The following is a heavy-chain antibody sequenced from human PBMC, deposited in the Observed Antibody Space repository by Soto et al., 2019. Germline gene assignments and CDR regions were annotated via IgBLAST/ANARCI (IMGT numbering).Heavy chain of an antibody. J-gene: IGHJ5*02. Sequence: QVQLQQWGAGLLKPSETLSLTCAVYGGSFSGYYWSWIRQPPGKGLEWIGEINHSGSTNYNPSIKRRVTISVDTSKTQFSLKLSSVTAADTTVYYCARKSMPYLLRFLETYTGFDPWGQGTLVTVSS. CDR1: GGSFSGYY. D-gene: IGHD3-3*01. CDR2: INHSGST. V-gene: IGHV4-34*01. CDR3: ARKSMPYLLRFLETYTGFDP.